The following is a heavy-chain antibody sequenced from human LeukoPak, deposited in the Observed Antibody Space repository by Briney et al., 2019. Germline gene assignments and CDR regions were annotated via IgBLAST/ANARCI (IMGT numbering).Heavy chain of an antibody. CDR3: TSRGFRLPLDAFDV. V-gene: IGHV4-39*01. CDR1: GGPITSSAYY. J-gene: IGHJ3*01. Sequence: SETLSLTCTVSGGPITSSAYYWVWVRQSPGRGLEWLGSIYNNGDTYYNPSFESRVTIAIETSKNQFSLKMTSVTAADAAAYYCTSRGFRLPLDAFDVWGQRTRVAVSS. D-gene: IGHD5-24*01. CDR2: IYNNGDT.